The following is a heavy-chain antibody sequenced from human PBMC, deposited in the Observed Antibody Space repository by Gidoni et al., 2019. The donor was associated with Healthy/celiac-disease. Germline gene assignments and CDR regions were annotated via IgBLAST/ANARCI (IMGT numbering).Heavy chain of an antibody. CDR3: ARGHPGGSWPY. CDR2: INHSGST. V-gene: IGHV4-34*01. J-gene: IGHJ4*02. D-gene: IGHD1-26*01. CDR1: GGSFSGYY. Sequence: QVQLQQWGAGLLKPSETLSLTCAVYGGSFSGYYWSWIRQPPGKGLEWIGEINHSGSTNYNPSLKSRIIISVDTSKNQFPLKLSSVTAADTAVCYCARGHPGGSWPYWGQGTLVTVSS.